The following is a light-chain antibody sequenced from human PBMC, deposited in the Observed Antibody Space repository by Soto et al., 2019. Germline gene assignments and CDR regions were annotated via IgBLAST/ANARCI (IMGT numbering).Light chain of an antibody. V-gene: IGKV3-20*01. CDR3: QQYGSSPPT. Sequence: EIVLTQSPGTLSLSPGDRASLSCRASQTITSSFLAWYQQKPGQAPRLLISAASSRATGIPDRFSGSGSETDFPLNISRLEPEDFAVYFCQQYGSSPPTFGPGTKVEIK. CDR2: AAS. J-gene: IGKJ1*01. CDR1: QTITSSF.